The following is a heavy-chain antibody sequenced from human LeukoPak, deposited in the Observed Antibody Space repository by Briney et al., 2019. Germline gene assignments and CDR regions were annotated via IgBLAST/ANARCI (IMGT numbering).Heavy chain of an antibody. V-gene: IGHV3-23*01. J-gene: IGHJ3*02. D-gene: IGHD1-26*01. Sequence: GGSLRLSCAVSGFTFNRYAMSWVRQAPGKGLEWVSAISGSGSSTYYADSVKGRFTISRDNSKNTLYLQMNSLRAEDTAVYYCAKTAGSYLAGDAFDIWGQGTMVTVSS. CDR2: ISGSGSST. CDR1: GFTFNRYA. CDR3: AKTAGSYLAGDAFDI.